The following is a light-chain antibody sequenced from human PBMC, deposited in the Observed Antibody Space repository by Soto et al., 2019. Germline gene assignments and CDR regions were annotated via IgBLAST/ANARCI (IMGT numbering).Light chain of an antibody. CDR1: QSVSSSS. CDR3: QQYSSSPPKYT. V-gene: IGKV3-20*01. CDR2: GAS. J-gene: IGKJ2*01. Sequence: EIVLTQSPGTLSLSPWERATLSCRASQSVSSSSLAWYQQKPGQAPRLLIYGASSRATGIPDRFSGSGSGTDFTLTISRLEPEDFAVYYCQQYSSSPPKYTFGQGTKLEIK.